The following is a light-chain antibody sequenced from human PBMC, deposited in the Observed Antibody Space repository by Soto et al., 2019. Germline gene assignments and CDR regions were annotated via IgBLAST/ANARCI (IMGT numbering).Light chain of an antibody. Sequence: QSALTQPASVSGSPGQSITISCTGTSSDIGVYKYVSWYQQHPGKAPQLMIYEVSNRPSGVSNRLSGSKSGNTASLTISGLQAEDEADYYCSSYSSSGIYVFGTGTKLTVL. CDR1: SSDIGVYKY. J-gene: IGLJ1*01. CDR2: EVS. V-gene: IGLV2-14*01. CDR3: SSYSSSGIYV.